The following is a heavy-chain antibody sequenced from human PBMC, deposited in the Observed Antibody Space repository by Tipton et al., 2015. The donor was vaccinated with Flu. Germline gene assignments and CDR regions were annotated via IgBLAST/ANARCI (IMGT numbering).Heavy chain of an antibody. D-gene: IGHD6-19*01. Sequence: GSLRLSCAASGFTFNTYAMSWVRQAPGKGLEWVSVLYSDGRTYYADSVKGRFTISRDSSKNTLHFQMHSLRLEDTATYYCARGVAGAFDIWGQGTRVSVSS. J-gene: IGHJ3*02. CDR3: ARGVAGAFDI. CDR1: GFTFNTYA. CDR2: LYSDGRT. V-gene: IGHV3-53*05.